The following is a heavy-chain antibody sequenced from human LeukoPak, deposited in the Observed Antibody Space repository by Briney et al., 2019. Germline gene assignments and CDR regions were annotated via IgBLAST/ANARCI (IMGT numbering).Heavy chain of an antibody. D-gene: IGHD6-13*01. CDR3: ARHGSWSFDY. V-gene: IGHV3-23*01. CDR2: ITSGSGSNV. J-gene: IGHJ4*02. CDR1: GFTFNSHA. Sequence: GGSLILSCAASGFTFNSHAMSWVRQAPGKGLEWVSAITSGSGSNVYYTDSLKGRFTISRDNSKNTLYLHMNSLRAEDTAVYYCARHGSWSFDYWGQGTLLTVSA.